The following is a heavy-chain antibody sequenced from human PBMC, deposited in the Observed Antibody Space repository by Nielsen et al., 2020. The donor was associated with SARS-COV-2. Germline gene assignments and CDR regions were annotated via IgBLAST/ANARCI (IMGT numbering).Heavy chain of an antibody. D-gene: IGHD3-22*01. CDR1: GFTFSDYY. J-gene: IGHJ3*02. V-gene: IGHV4-31*02. Sequence: LRLSCAASGFTFSDYYMSWIRQHPGKGLEWIGYIYYSGSTYYNPSLKSRVTISVDTSKNQFSLKLSSVTAADTAVYYCARVRITMIVVVDAFDIWGQGTMVTVSS. CDR2: IYYSGST. CDR3: ARVRITMIVVVDAFDI.